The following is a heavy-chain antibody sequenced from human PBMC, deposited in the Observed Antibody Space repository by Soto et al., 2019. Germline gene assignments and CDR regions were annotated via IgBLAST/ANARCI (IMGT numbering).Heavy chain of an antibody. CDR3: ASIGLPEVDGAFDI. J-gene: IGHJ3*02. V-gene: IGHV3-23*01. D-gene: IGHD2-15*01. CDR2: ISGSGGST. CDR1: GFTFSSYA. Sequence: EVQLLESGGGLVQPGGSLRLSCAASGFTFSSYAMRWVRQAPGKELEWVSAISGSGGSTYYADSVKGRFTISRDNSKNTLYLQMNSLRAEDTAVYYCASIGLPEVDGAFDIWGQGTMVTVSS.